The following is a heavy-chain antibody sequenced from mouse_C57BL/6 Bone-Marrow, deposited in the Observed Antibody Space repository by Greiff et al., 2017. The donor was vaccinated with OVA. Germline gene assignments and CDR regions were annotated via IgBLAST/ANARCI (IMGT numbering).Heavy chain of an antibody. D-gene: IGHD2-4*01. CDR3: ATLGRLGFLDY. J-gene: IGHJ2*01. Sequence: QVQLQQSGPELVKPGASVKISCKASGYAFSSSWMNWVKQRPGKGLEWIGRIYPGDGDTNYNGKFKGKATLTADKSSSTAYMQLSSLTSEDAAVYFCATLGRLGFLDYWGQGTTLTVSS. CDR2: IYPGDGDT. V-gene: IGHV1-82*01. CDR1: GYAFSSSW.